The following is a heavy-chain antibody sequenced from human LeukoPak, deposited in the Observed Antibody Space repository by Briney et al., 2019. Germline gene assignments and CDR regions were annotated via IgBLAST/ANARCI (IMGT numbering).Heavy chain of an antibody. CDR3: AREGYSSGCSCPVDY. Sequence: ASVKVSCKASGGTFSSYAISWVRQAPGQGLEWMGGIIPIFGTANYAQKFQGRVTITADTSTSTAYMELSSLRSDDPAVYYCAREGYSSGCSCPVDYWGEGTLVTLSS. D-gene: IGHD2-15*01. V-gene: IGHV1-69*06. CDR1: GGTFSSYA. J-gene: IGHJ4*02. CDR2: IIPIFGTA.